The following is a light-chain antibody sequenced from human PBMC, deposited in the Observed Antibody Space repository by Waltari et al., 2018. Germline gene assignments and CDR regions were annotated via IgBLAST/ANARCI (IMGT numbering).Light chain of an antibody. CDR1: SRHSSHV. V-gene: IGLV4-69*01. CDR3: QTGGHGTWV. J-gene: IGLJ3*02. Sequence: QLLLTQSPSAYASLTASVKLPCTLSSRHSSHVIAWLRQRPEKGPRYLMKVNRDGSHSKGDEIPDRFSGSSSGAERYLTISNLQSEDEADYFCQTGGHGTWVFGGGTTLTVL. CDR2: VNRDGSH.